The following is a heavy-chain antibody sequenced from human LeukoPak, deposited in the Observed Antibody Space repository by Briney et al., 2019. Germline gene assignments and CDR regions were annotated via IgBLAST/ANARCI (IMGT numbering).Heavy chain of an antibody. Sequence: PSETLSLTCTVSSGSINNYYWSWIRQPAGKGLEWIGRIYPSGSTNYNPSLKSRVTMSIDTSKNQSSLKLSSVTPADTAVYYCARDSPYDTQDYWGQGTLVTVSS. V-gene: IGHV4-4*07. J-gene: IGHJ4*02. CDR2: IYPSGST. CDR3: ARDSPYDTQDY. CDR1: SGSINNYY. D-gene: IGHD3-9*01.